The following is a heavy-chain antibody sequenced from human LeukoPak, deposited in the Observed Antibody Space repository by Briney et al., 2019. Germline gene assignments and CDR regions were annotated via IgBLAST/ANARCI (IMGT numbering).Heavy chain of an antibody. Sequence: ETGGSLRLSCAASGFTTSSYSMNWVRQAPGKGLEWVSSISSSSSYIYYADSVKGRFTISRDNAKNSLYLQMNSLRAEDTAVYYCARDLYYDSSGWSYYFDYWGQGTLVTVSS. V-gene: IGHV3-21*01. J-gene: IGHJ4*02. CDR1: GFTTSSYS. CDR3: ARDLYYDSSGWSYYFDY. D-gene: IGHD3-22*01. CDR2: ISSSSSYI.